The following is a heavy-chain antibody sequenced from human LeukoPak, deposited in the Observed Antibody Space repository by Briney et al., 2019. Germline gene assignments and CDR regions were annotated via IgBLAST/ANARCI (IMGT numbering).Heavy chain of an antibody. CDR2: INPSGGST. CDR1: GYTFTGYY. V-gene: IGHV1-46*01. J-gene: IGHJ5*02. D-gene: IGHD5-18*01. Sequence: ASVKVSCKASGYTFTGYYMHWVRQASGQGLEWMGIINPSGGSTSYAQKFQGRVTMTRDTSTSTVYMELSSLRSEDTAVYYCARDTAIENNWFDPWGQGTLVTVSS. CDR3: ARDTAIENNWFDP.